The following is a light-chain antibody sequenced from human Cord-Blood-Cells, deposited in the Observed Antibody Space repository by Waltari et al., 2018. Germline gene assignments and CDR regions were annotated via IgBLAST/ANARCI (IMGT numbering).Light chain of an antibody. Sequence: QSALTQPPSASGSPGQSVTLSCTGTSSDVGGYNYVSWYQQHPGNAPKLMIYEVSKRPSGVPDLFSGSKSGNTASLTVSGLQAEDEADYYCSSYAGSNNVVFGGGTKLTVL. CDR3: SSYAGSNNVV. CDR2: EVS. J-gene: IGLJ2*01. V-gene: IGLV2-8*01. CDR1: SSDVGGYNY.